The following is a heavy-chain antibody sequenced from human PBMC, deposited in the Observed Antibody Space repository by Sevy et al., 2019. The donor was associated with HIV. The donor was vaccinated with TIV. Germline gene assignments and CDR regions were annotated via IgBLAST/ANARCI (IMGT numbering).Heavy chain of an antibody. Sequence: GGSLRLSCSASGFNISPYALHWVRQTPGKGLQWLAVISKDGTNKDYADFVKGRFSLSRDNSKNRLYLKMSNLRPEDTAVYYCAKEGYYYDSHSADWFDPWGQGTLVTVSS. J-gene: IGHJ5*02. D-gene: IGHD3-22*01. V-gene: IGHV3-30*04. CDR1: GFNISPYA. CDR2: ISKDGTNK. CDR3: AKEGYYYDSHSADWFDP.